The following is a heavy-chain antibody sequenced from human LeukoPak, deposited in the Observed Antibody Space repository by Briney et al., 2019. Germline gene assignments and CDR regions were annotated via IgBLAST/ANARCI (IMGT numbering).Heavy chain of an antibody. J-gene: IGHJ4*02. V-gene: IGHV4-59*01. CDR1: GGSISSYY. CDR2: IYYSGST. Sequence: SETLSLTCTVSGGSISSYYWSWIRQPPGKGLEWIGYIYYSGSTNYNPSLKSRVTISVDTSKNQFSLKLSSVTAADAAVYYCASTRGAIAVASGFDYWGQGTLVTVSS. D-gene: IGHD6-19*01. CDR3: ASTRGAIAVASGFDY.